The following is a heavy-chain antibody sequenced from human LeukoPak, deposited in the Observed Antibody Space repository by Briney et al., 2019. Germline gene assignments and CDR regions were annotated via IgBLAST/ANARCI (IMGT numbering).Heavy chain of an antibody. Sequence: SVKVSCKASGFTFSNSAVQWLRQARGQRLEWIGWIVVGSGNTNYAQKFQERVIITRDMSTSTTYMELTSLRYDDTAMYYCAAAIVGDRGWWGQGTLVTVSS. V-gene: IGHV1-58*01. CDR1: GFTFSNSA. J-gene: IGHJ4*02. CDR2: IVVGSGNT. CDR3: AAAIVGDRGW. D-gene: IGHD2-21*01.